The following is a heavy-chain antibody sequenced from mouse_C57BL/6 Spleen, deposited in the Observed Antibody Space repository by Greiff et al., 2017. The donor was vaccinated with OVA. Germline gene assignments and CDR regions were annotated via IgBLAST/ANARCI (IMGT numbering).Heavy chain of an antibody. D-gene: IGHD2-10*01. CDR2: IDPSSGGT. CDR3: ARSVRYSYCAAFDY. J-gene: IGHJ2*01. Sequence: VQLQQPGAELVKPGASVKLSCKASGYTFTSYWMHWVKQRPGRGLEWIGRIDPSSGGTNYTEKFKSKATLTVDKPSSTAYMPLSSLTSEYSAVYECARSVRYSYCAAFDYWGQGTTLTVSS. V-gene: IGHV1-72*01. CDR1: GYTFTSYW.